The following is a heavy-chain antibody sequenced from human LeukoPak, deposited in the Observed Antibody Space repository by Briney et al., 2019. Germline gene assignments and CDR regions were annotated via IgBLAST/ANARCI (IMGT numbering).Heavy chain of an antibody. CDR2: INSDGSST. J-gene: IGHJ4*02. V-gene: IGHV3-74*01. CDR1: GFTFSSYW. CDR3: ARINYYDSSGFDY. D-gene: IGHD3-22*01. Sequence: GGSLRLSCAASGFTFSSYWMHWVRQAPGKGLVWVSRINSDGSSTSYADSVKGRFTISRDNAKNTLYLQMNSLRAEDTAVYYSARINYYDSSGFDYWGQGTLVTVSS.